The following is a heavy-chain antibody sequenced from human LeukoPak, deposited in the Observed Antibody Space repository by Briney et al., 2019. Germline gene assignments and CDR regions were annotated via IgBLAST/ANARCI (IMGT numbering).Heavy chain of an antibody. J-gene: IGHJ4*02. D-gene: IGHD3-9*01. Sequence: HPGGSLRLSCAASGFTFSSYEMNWVRQAPGKGLEWVSYISSSGSTIYYADSVKGRFTISRDNAKNSLYLQMNSLRAEDTAVYYCARDNILTGYGFLDYWGQGTLVTVSS. CDR3: ARDNILTGYGFLDY. V-gene: IGHV3-48*03. CDR1: GFTFSSYE. CDR2: ISSSGSTI.